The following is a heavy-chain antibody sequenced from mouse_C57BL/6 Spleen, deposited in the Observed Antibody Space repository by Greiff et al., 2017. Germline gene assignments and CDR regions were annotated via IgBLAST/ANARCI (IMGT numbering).Heavy chain of an antibody. CDR1: GYTFTSYW. J-gene: IGHJ3*01. CDR2: IHPNSGST. V-gene: IGHV1-64*01. D-gene: IGHD2-1*01. Sequence: QVQLQQPGAELVKPGASVKLSCKASGYTFTSYWMHWVKQRPGQGLEWIGMIHPNSGSTNYNEKFKSKATLTVDKSSSTAYMQLSRLTSEDSAVYYCARSRDGNYRFAYWGQGTLVTVSA. CDR3: ARSRDGNYRFAY.